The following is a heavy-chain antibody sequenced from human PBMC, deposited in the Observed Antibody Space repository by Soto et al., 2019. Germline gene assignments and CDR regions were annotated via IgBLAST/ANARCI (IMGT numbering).Heavy chain of an antibody. J-gene: IGHJ6*02. CDR3: ARDKYYYDSSGYYSYYGMDV. Sequence: QVQLVQSGAEVKKPGASVKASCKASGYTFTSYGISWVRQAPGQGLEWMGWISAYNGNTNYAQKLQGRVTMTTDTSTSTAYMELRSLRSDDTAVYYCARDKYYYDSSGYYSYYGMDVWGQGTTVTVSS. CDR2: ISAYNGNT. V-gene: IGHV1-18*04. D-gene: IGHD3-22*01. CDR1: GYTFTSYG.